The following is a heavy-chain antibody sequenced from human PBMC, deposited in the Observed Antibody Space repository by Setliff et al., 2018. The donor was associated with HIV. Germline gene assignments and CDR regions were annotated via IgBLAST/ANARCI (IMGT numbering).Heavy chain of an antibody. V-gene: IGHV3-20*04. CDR1: AFTFDDHA. CDR3: GRVALWHPFHYYYLDV. Sequence: PGGSLRLSCATSAFTFDDHAMHWVRQAPGKGLEWVSGINWDGSSTGFADSVEGRFTISRDNAKSSLYLHVTTLRPADTAVYYCGRVALWHPFHYYYLDVWGRGTMVTVSS. J-gene: IGHJ6*03. CDR2: INWDGSST.